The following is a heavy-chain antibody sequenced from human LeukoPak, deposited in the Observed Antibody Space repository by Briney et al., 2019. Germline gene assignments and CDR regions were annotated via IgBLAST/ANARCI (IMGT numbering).Heavy chain of an antibody. Sequence: SETLSLTCAVYGGSFSGYYWSWIRQPPGKGLEWIGEINHSGSTNYNPSLKSRVTMSVDTSKNQFSLKLSSVTAADTAVYYCARITETKDNWFDPWGQGTLVTVSS. D-gene: IGHD2-8*01. CDR3: ARITETKDNWFDP. CDR1: GGSFSGYY. V-gene: IGHV4-34*01. CDR2: INHSGST. J-gene: IGHJ5*02.